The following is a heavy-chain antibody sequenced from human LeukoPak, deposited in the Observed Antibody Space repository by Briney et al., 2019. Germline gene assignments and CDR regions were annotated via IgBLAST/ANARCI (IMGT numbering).Heavy chain of an antibody. J-gene: IGHJ4*02. CDR2: IHHSGST. CDR3: ARGTDAYKTGNS. V-gene: IGHV4-34*01. CDR1: GGSFSGYY. Sequence: SETLSLTCAVYGGSFSGYYWSWIRQPPGKGLEWIGEIHHSGSTDYKATLKSRVAISVDPSKSQFSLKLYSVTAADTAVYYCARGTDAYKTGNSWGQGTLVTVPS. D-gene: IGHD1-14*01.